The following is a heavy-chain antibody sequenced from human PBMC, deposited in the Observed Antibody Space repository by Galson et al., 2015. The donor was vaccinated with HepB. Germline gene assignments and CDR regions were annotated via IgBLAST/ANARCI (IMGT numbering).Heavy chain of an antibody. D-gene: IGHD3-3*01. V-gene: IGHV3-74*01. J-gene: IGHJ5*02. CDR2: INSDGSST. CDR3: ARDLWSGYGVLSFGGNWFDP. Sequence: SLRLSCAASGFTFSSYWMHWVRQAPGRGLVWVSRINSDGSSTSYADSVKGRFTISRDNAKNTLYLQMNSLRAEDTAVYYCARDLWSGYGVLSFGGNWFDPWGQGTLVTVSS. CDR1: GFTFSSYW.